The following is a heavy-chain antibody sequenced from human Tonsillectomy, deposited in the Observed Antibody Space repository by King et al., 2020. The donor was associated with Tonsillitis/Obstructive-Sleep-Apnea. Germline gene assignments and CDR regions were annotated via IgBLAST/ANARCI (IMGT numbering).Heavy chain of an antibody. CDR1: GYTFTSYG. J-gene: IGHJ3*02. Sequence: QLVQSGAEVKKPGASVKVSCKASGYTFTSYGISWVRQAPGQGLEWMGWISGYNDNTNYAQKLQGRVTMTTDTATSTAYMELTSLRSDDTAVYYCARDVRYYAFWSGYYGEAFDIWGQGTMVTVSS. CDR3: ARDVRYYAFWSGYYGEAFDI. V-gene: IGHV1-18*04. CDR2: ISGYNDNT. D-gene: IGHD3-3*01.